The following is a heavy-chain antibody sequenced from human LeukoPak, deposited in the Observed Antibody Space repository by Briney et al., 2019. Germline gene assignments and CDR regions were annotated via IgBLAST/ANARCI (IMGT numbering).Heavy chain of an antibody. V-gene: IGHV3-23*01. Sequence: PGKSLRLSCAASGFTFSSYAMSWVRQAPGKGLEWVSAISGSGGSTYYADSVKGRFTISRDNSKNTLYLQMNSLRAEDTAVYYCAKGVDCSSTSCYAVYYYCYYGMDVWGQGTTVTVSS. CDR3: AKGVDCSSTSCYAVYYYCYYGMDV. CDR1: GFTFSSYA. J-gene: IGHJ6*02. D-gene: IGHD2-2*01. CDR2: ISGSGGST.